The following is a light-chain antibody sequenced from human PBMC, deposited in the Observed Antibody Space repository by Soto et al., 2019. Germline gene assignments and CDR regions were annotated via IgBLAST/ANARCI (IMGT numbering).Light chain of an antibody. J-gene: IGKJ1*01. Sequence: EIVLTQSPGTLSLSPGERATLSCRASQSVSNNYLAWYQQKPGQAPRLLISGASTRATAVPARFSGRGSGTEFTLTISRLEPEDFAVYYCHQYDKSPWTFGQGTKVDIK. CDR3: HQYDKSPWT. V-gene: IGKV3-20*01. CDR1: QSVSNNY. CDR2: GAS.